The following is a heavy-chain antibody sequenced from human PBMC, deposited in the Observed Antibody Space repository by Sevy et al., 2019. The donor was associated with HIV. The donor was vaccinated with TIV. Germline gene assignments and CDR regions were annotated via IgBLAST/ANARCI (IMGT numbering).Heavy chain of an antibody. CDR1: GFTFSSYW. V-gene: IGHV3-74*01. CDR2: INIDVSDT. CDR3: VRGSSSWYGMDY. J-gene: IGHJ4*02. Sequence: GGSLRLSCAASGFTFSSYWMHWVRQAPGKGLVSVSRINIDVSDTSYADSVKGRFTISRDNAKNTLYLQMNSLRAEDTAIYYCVRGSSSWYGMDYWGQGTLVTVSS. D-gene: IGHD6-13*01.